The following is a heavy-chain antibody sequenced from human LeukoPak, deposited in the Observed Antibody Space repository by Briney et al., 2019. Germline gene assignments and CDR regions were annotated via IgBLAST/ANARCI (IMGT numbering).Heavy chain of an antibody. CDR1: GFTFSSYG. V-gene: IGHV3-30*02. J-gene: IGHJ5*02. Sequence: GGSLRLSCAASGFTFSSYGMNWVRQAPGKGLEWVAFIRHDGNNKYYADSVKGRFTISRDNSKNTVYLQMNSPRAEDTAVYYCAKDGGYYYDSSGYDNWFDPWGQGTLVTVSS. CDR3: AKDGGYYYDSSGYDNWFDP. D-gene: IGHD3-22*01. CDR2: IRHDGNNK.